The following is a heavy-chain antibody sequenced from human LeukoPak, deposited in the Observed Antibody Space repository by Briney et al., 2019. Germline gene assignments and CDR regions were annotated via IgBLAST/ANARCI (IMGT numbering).Heavy chain of an antibody. CDR3: ARDWVAAAGPYYYYYGMDV. CDR1: GGTFSSYT. Sequence: SVKVSCKASGGTFSSYTINWVRQAPGQGLEWMGGIIPIFGTANYAQKFQGRVTITADESTSTAYMELSRLRSDDTAVYYCARDWVAAAGPYYYYYGMDVWGQGTTVTVSS. D-gene: IGHD6-13*01. V-gene: IGHV1-69*13. J-gene: IGHJ6*02. CDR2: IIPIFGTA.